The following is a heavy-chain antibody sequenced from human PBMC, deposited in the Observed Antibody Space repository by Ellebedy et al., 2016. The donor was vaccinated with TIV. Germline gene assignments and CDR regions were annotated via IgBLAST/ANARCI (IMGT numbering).Heavy chain of an antibody. CDR2: IYYSGST. V-gene: IGHV4-59*01. Sequence: SETLSLTXTVSGGSINTYYWSWIRQPPGKGLEWIGYIYYSGSTNYNPSLSSRVTISLDTSKNQFSLKLSSVTAADTAVYYCVRSHGVYWGQGTLVTVFS. CDR3: VRSHGVY. J-gene: IGHJ4*02. D-gene: IGHD3-3*01. CDR1: GGSINTYY.